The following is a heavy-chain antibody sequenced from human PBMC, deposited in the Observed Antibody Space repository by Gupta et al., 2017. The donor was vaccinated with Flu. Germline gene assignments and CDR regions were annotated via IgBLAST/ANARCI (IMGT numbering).Heavy chain of an antibody. CDR3: TREGNTKAPDY. V-gene: IGHV3-49*03. J-gene: IGHJ4*02. CDR2: IRSRLHGGTI. CDR1: GFSFGAYV. Sequence: EVQLVESGGGLVQPGRSLRLSCTASGFSFGAYVMSWFRQAPGKGLEWVGFIRSRLHGGTIYYAAPVQGRFTISRDDSSSIAYLQMDSLKTEDTAVYYCTREGNTKAPDYWGQGTLVTVSS. D-gene: IGHD2-2*01.